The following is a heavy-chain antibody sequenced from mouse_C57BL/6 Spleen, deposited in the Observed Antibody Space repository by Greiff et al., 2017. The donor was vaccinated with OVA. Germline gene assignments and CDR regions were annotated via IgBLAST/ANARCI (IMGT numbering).Heavy chain of an antibody. V-gene: IGHV1-50*01. CDR1: GYTFTSYW. D-gene: IGHD2-3*01. Sequence: VQLQQSGAELVKPGASVKLSCKASGYTFTSYWMQWVKQRPGQGLEWIGEIDPSDSYTNYNQKFKGKATLTVDTSSSTAYMQLSSLTSEDSAVYYCARSGAYDGYYLDYWGQGTTLTVSS. CDR2: IDPSDSYT. CDR3: ARSGAYDGYYLDY. J-gene: IGHJ2*01.